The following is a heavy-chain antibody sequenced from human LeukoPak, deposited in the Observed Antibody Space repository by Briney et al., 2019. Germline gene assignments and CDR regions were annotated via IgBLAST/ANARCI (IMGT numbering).Heavy chain of an antibody. D-gene: IGHD3-22*01. J-gene: IGHJ4*02. Sequence: PGGSLRLSCAASGFTFSDYYVSWIHQAPGKGLEWVSYISSSGSTIYYADSVKGRFTISRDNAKNSLYLQMNSLRAEDTAVYYCASGYYYDSSGYSGFDYWGQGTLVTVSS. V-gene: IGHV3-11*01. CDR3: ASGYYYDSSGYSGFDY. CDR1: GFTFSDYY. CDR2: ISSSGSTI.